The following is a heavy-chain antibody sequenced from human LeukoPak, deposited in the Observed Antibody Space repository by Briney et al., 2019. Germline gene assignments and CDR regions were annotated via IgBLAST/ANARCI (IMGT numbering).Heavy chain of an antibody. J-gene: IGHJ4*02. D-gene: IGHD6-13*01. CDR3: ARDNRLYSSSWFFDY. CDR2: ISSSGSTI. Sequence: GGSLRLSCAASGFTFSDYYMSWIRQAPGKGLEWVSYISSSGSTIYYADSVKGRFTISRDNAKNSLYLQMNSLRAEDTAVYYCARDNRLYSSSWFFDYWGQGTLVTASS. V-gene: IGHV3-11*04. CDR1: GFTFSDYY.